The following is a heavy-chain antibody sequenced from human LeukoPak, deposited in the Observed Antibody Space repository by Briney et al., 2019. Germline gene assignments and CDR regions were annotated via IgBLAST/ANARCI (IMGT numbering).Heavy chain of an antibody. CDR3: ATSYSSSWPIPFDY. D-gene: IGHD6-13*01. CDR1: GGSISSSSYY. J-gene: IGHJ4*02. CDR2: IYYSGST. Sequence: SETLSLTCTVSGGSISSSSYYWGWIRQPPGKGLEWIGSIYYSGSTYYNPSLKSRVTISVDTSKNQFSLKLSSVTAADTAVYYCATSYSSSWPIPFDYWGQGTLVTVSS. V-gene: IGHV4-39*07.